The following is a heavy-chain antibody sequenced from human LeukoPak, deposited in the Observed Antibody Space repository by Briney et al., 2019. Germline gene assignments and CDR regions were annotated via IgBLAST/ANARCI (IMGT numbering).Heavy chain of an antibody. CDR1: GFTFSSYA. D-gene: IGHD5-12*01. CDR2: ISGSGGST. CDR3: AKVHPSGYDISDFDY. Sequence: PGGSLRLSCAASGFTFSSYAMSWVRQAPGKGLEWVSAISGSGGSTYYADSVKGRFTISRDNSKNTLCLQMNSLRAEDTAVYYCAKVHPSGYDISDFDYWGQGTLVTVSS. V-gene: IGHV3-23*01. J-gene: IGHJ4*02.